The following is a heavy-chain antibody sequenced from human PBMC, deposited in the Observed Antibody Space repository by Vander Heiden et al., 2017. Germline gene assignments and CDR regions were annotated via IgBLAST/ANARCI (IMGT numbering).Heavy chain of an antibody. CDR1: GDSVSSNSAA. V-gene: IGHV6-1*01. CDR2: TYYRSKWYN. CDR3: AREIGSSWHYYYYYYGMDV. Sequence: QVQLQQSGPGLVKPSQTLSLTCAISGDSVSSNSAAWNWIRQSPSRGLEWLGRTYYRSKWYNDYAVSVKSRITINPDTSKNQFSLQLNSVTPEDTAVYYCAREIGSSWHYYYYYYGMDVWGQGTTVTVSS. J-gene: IGHJ6*02. D-gene: IGHD6-13*01.